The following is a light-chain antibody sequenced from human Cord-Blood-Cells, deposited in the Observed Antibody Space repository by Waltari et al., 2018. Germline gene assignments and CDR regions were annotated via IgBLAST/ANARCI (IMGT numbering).Light chain of an antibody. CDR1: SSDVWGYNY. J-gene: IGLJ3*02. Sequence: QSALTQPRSVSGSPGQSVTISCTVTSSDVWGYNYVSWYQQHPGKAPKLMIYDVSKRPSGVPDRFSGSKSGNTASLTISGLQAEDEADYYCCSYAGSYTWVFGGGTKLTVL. CDR2: DVS. V-gene: IGLV2-11*01. CDR3: CSYAGSYTWV.